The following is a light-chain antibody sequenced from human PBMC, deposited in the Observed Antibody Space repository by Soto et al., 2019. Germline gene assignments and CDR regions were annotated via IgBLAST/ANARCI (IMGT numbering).Light chain of an antibody. CDR3: VLYMGSGNWV. Sequence: QAVVTQEPSFSVSPGRTVTLTCGLTSGSVSTSYYPSWHQQTPGQAPRTLIHSTNTRSSGVPDRFSGSILGNKAALNITGDQADDESDYYCVLYMGSGNWVFGGGTKLTVL. J-gene: IGLJ3*02. CDR2: STN. V-gene: IGLV8-61*01. CDR1: SGSVSTSYY.